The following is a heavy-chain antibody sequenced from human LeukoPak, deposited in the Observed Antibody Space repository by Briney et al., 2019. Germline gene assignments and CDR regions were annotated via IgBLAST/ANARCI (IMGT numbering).Heavy chain of an antibody. J-gene: IGHJ4*02. D-gene: IGHD3-9*01. CDR3: ARSGEYYDILTGYLPVDY. V-gene: IGHV1-18*04. Sequence: APVKVSCKGSGYTLTSHGISWGRQGPGQRPEWMGGVSAYNGNTNYAQKLQGRVTMTTDTSTSTAYMELRSLRSDDTAVYYCARSGEYYDILTGYLPVDYWGQGTLVTVSS. CDR1: GYTLTSHG. CDR2: VSAYNGNT.